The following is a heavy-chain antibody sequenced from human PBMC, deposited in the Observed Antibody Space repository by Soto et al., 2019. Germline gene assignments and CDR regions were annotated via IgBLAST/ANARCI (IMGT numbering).Heavy chain of an antibody. J-gene: IGHJ6*03. CDR1: GYTFTSYG. CDR2: ISAYNGNT. D-gene: IGHD2-2*01. CDR3: ARDVGSVPSADIVVVPAAKRYYYYMDV. Sequence: ASVKVSCKASGYTFTSYGISWVRQAPGQGLEWMGWISAYNGNTNYEQKLQGRVTMTTDTSTSTAYMKLRSLRSDVTAVYYCARDVGSVPSADIVVVPAAKRYYYYMDVWGKGTTVTVSS. V-gene: IGHV1-18*01.